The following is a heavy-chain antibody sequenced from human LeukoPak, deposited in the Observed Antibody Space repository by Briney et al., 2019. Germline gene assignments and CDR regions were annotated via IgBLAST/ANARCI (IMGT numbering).Heavy chain of an antibody. J-gene: IGHJ6*04. V-gene: IGHV3-30*04. CDR1: GFTFNTYP. D-gene: IGHD3-10*02. CDR3: AELGITMIGGV. Sequence: PGGSLRLSCAASGFTFNTYPLHWVRQAPGKGLEWVALISYDGSNKYYADSVKGRFTISRDNAKNSLYLQMNSLRAEDTAVYYCAELGITMIGGVWGKGTTVTISS. CDR2: ISYDGSNK.